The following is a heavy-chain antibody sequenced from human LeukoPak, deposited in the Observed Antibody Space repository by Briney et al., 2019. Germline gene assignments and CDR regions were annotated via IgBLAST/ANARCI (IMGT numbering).Heavy chain of an antibody. CDR3: ARGGPGGASSY. CDR2: INPSGGST. V-gene: IGHV1-46*01. Sequence: ASVKVSCKASGYTFTSYFIHWVRQAPGQGLEWMGMINPSGGSTSCAQKFQGRVTMTRDTSTSTVYVELSSLRSEDTAVHYCARGGPGGASSYWGQGTLVTVSS. D-gene: IGHD2-8*02. J-gene: IGHJ4*02. CDR1: GYTFTSYF.